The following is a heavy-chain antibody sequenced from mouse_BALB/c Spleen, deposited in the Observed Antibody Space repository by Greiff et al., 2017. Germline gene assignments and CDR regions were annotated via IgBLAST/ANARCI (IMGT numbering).Heavy chain of an antibody. CDR3: ARGGKKTGLYYYAMDY. CDR2: INPSTGYT. CDR1: GYTFTSYW. V-gene: IGHV1-7*01. J-gene: IGHJ4*01. D-gene: IGHD4-1*01. Sequence: VQLQQSGAELAKPGASVKMSCKASGYTFTSYWMHWVKQRPGQGLEWIGYINPSTGYTEYNQKFKDKATLTADKSSSTAYMQLSSLTSEDSAVYYCARGGKKTGLYYYAMDYWGQGTSVTVSS.